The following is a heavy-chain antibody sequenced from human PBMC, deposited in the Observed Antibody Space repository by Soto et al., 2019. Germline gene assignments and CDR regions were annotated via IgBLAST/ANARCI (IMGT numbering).Heavy chain of an antibody. D-gene: IGHD6-13*01. Sequence: GGSLRLSCAASGFTFSSYWMHWVRQAPGKGLVWVSRINSDGSSTTYADSVKGRFTIFRDNAKNTLYLQMNSLGAEDTAAYYCIRGMSSSRTNWFDPWGQGTLVTVSS. V-gene: IGHV3-74*01. CDR2: INSDGSST. CDR3: IRGMSSSRTNWFDP. J-gene: IGHJ5*02. CDR1: GFTFSSYW.